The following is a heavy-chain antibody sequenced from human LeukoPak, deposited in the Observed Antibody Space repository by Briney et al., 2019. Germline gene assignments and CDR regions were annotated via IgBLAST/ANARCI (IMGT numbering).Heavy chain of an antibody. CDR1: GFTFRSYW. CDR2: INSDGSST. Sequence: GGSLRLSCGASGFTFRSYWIHWVRQAPGKGLVWVSRINSDGSSTSYADSVKGRFTISRDNAKNTLYLQMDSLRAEDTAVYFCARTEYSGSYFDNWGQGTLVTVSS. D-gene: IGHD1-26*01. V-gene: IGHV3-74*01. J-gene: IGHJ4*02. CDR3: ARTEYSGSYFDN.